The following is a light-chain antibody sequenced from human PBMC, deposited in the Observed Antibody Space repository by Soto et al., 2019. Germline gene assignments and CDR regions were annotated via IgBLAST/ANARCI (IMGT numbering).Light chain of an antibody. V-gene: IGLV2-14*01. CDR1: SSDVGGYNY. Sequence: QSALTQPASVSGSPGQSITISCTGTSSDVGGYNYVSWYQQHPGKAPKLMIYEVSNRPSGVSNRFSGSKSGNTASLTISGLQDEDEADYYCSSYTSSSLPVFGGGTKLTVL. J-gene: IGLJ2*01. CDR3: SSYTSSSLPV. CDR2: EVS.